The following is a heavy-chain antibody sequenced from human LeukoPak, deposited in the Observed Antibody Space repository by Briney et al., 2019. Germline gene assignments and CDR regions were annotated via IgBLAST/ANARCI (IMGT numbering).Heavy chain of an antibody. Sequence: PGRSLRLSCAASGFTFSSYGMHWVRQAPGKGLEWVSYISSSSSPIYYADSVKGRFTISRDNAKNSLYLQMNSLRDEDTAVYYCARDHYSRNDYWGQGTLVTVSS. CDR3: ARDHYSRNDY. CDR2: ISSSSSPI. D-gene: IGHD6-13*01. CDR1: GFTFSSYG. V-gene: IGHV3-48*02. J-gene: IGHJ4*02.